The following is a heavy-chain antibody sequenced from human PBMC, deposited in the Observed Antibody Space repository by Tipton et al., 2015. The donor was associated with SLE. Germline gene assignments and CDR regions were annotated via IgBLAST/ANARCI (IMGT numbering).Heavy chain of an antibody. D-gene: IGHD3-16*01. V-gene: IGHV4-61*02. CDR3: ARGRDYYDYATDV. CDR1: GDSISSGSYY. CDR2: LYTTGST. Sequence: TLSLTCTVSGDSISSGSYYWSWIRQPAGKGLEWIGRLYTTGSTYYNPSLKSRFSISKDTSKNQFSLKLSSVTAADTAVYYCARGRDYYDYATDVWGQGTTVTVSS. J-gene: IGHJ6*02.